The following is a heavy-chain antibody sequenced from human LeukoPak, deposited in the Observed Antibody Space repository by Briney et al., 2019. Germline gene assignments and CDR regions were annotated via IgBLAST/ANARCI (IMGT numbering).Heavy chain of an antibody. Sequence: PSETLSLTCTVSGYSISSGYYWGWIRQPPGKGLEWIGEIYHSGSTNYNPSLKSRVTISVDKSKNQFSLKLSSVTAADTAVYYCARDLLYWGQGTLVTVSS. V-gene: IGHV4-38-2*02. CDR2: IYHSGST. CDR1: GYSISSGYY. CDR3: ARDLLY. D-gene: IGHD3-3*01. J-gene: IGHJ4*02.